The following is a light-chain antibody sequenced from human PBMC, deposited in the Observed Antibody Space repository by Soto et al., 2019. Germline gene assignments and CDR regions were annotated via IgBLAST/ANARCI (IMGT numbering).Light chain of an antibody. CDR3: QEYSSFWT. CDR2: DAS. CDR1: QSISSW. V-gene: IGKV1-5*01. J-gene: IGKJ1*01. Sequence: DIQMTQSPSTLSASVGDRVTITCRASQSISSWLAWYQQKPGKAPKVLIYDASSLESGVPSRFSGSGSGTAFTLTISCLQPDDFATYYCQEYSSFWTFGQGTKVEIK.